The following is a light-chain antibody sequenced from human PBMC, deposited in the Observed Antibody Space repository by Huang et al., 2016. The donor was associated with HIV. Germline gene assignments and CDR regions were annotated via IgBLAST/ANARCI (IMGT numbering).Light chain of an antibody. CDR3: QNYESAPRT. Sequence: IEMTQSPPSLSASIGDRVTLTCRASRGINTFLAWYQQKPGKPPKLLIYAASILHSGVPSRFSGSGSGTDFTLTISSLQPEDVAYYYCQNYESAPRTFGQGTKVELK. CDR1: RGINTF. CDR2: AAS. J-gene: IGKJ1*01. V-gene: IGKV1-27*01.